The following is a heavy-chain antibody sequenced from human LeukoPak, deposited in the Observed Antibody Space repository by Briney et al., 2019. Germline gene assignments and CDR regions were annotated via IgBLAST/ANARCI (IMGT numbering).Heavy chain of an antibody. CDR3: ARAGWELHSVDY. Sequence: SETLSLTCAVYGGSFSGYYWSWIRQPPGKGLEWIGEINHSGSTNYNPSLKSRVTISVDTSKNQFSLKLSSVTAADTAVYYCARAGWELHSVDYWGQGTLVTVSS. CDR1: GGSFSGYY. D-gene: IGHD1-26*01. V-gene: IGHV4-34*01. CDR2: INHSGST. J-gene: IGHJ4*02.